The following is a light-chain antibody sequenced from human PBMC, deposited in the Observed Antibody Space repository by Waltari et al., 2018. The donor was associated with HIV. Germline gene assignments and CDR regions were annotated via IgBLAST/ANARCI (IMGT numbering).Light chain of an antibody. J-gene: IGKJ1*01. CDR2: WAS. Sequence: TVMTQSPNSLAVSLGGRAPINCKSSQSLFYGPNNKNYLAWYQQKAGQPPRLLFYWASTRQSGVPDRFSGGGSGAEFTLTINSLQAEDVAIYYCQQYYSTLWTFGQGTRVEI. CDR1: QSLFYGPNNKNY. V-gene: IGKV4-1*01. CDR3: QQYYSTLWT.